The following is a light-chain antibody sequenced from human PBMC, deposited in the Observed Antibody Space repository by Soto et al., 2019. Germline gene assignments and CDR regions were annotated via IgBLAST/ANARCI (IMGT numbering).Light chain of an antibody. J-gene: IGLJ2*01. Sequence: QSALTQPRSVSGSPGQSVTISCTGISSDVGGYNYVSWYQQHPGKAPKLMIYDVSKRPSGVPDRFSGSKSGNTASLTISGLQAEDEADYYCCSYAGSYTFGVVFGGGTKLTVL. CDR3: CSYAGSYTFGVV. CDR2: DVS. V-gene: IGLV2-11*01. CDR1: SSDVGGYNY.